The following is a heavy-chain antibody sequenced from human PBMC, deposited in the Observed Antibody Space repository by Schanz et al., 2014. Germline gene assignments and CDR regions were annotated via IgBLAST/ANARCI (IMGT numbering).Heavy chain of an antibody. CDR3: ARDRDQWDGNFCDF. V-gene: IGHV1-2*02. CDR2: INPNSGGT. Sequence: QVHLVQSGSELKKPGASVKVSCKASGYTFTGYYMHWVRQAPGQGLEWMGRINPNSGGTNYAQKFQGRVTMTRDTSISTAYMELSSLRSDDTAVYYCARDRDQWDGNFCDFWGQGTLVTVSS. D-gene: IGHD1-26*01. J-gene: IGHJ4*02. CDR1: GYTFTGYY.